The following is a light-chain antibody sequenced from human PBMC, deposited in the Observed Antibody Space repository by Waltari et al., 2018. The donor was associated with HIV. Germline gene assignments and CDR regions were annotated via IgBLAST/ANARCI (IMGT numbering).Light chain of an antibody. CDR3: QAWGSTTSGV. CDR1: ELGDKY. J-gene: IGLJ3*02. Sequence: SYEVTQPPSVAVYPGQTATITCSGYELGDKYTCWYQQKPGQSPLLVIYQDNKRPSGIPERFSGSSSGHTATLTISGTLPMDEADYYCQAWGSTTSGVFGRGTRLTVL. V-gene: IGLV3-1*01. CDR2: QDN.